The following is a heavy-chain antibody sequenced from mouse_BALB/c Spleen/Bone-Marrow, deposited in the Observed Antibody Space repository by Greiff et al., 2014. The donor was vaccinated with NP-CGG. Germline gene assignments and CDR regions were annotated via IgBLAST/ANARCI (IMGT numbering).Heavy chain of an antibody. CDR1: GFTFRDYF. D-gene: IGHD2-4*01. CDR2: ISNGGGST. V-gene: IGHV5-12*02. Sequence: VQLKEAGGGLVQPGGALKLSCATSGFTFRDYFMYLVRPTPEKRLGGGAYISNGGGSTYYPDTVKGRFTISRDNAKNTLYLQMSRLKSEDTAMYYCARHNYDETWFAYWGQGTLVTVSA. CDR3: ARHNYDETWFAY. J-gene: IGHJ3*01.